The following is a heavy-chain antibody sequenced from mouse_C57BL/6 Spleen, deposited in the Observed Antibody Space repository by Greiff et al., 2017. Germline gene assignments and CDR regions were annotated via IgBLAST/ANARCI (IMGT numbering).Heavy chain of an antibody. J-gene: IGHJ2*01. CDR2: ISDGGSYT. D-gene: IGHD3-2*02. V-gene: IGHV5-4*01. Sequence: EVKLLESGGGLVKPGGSLKLSCAASGFTFSSYAMSWVRQTPEKRLEWVATISDGGSYTYYPDNVKGRFTISRDNAKNNLYLQMSHLKSEDTAMYYCAREDSSGSYFDYWGQGTTRTVSS. CDR1: GFTFSSYA. CDR3: AREDSSGSYFDY.